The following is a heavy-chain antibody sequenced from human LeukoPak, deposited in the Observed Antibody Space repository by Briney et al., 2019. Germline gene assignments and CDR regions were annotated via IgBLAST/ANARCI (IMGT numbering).Heavy chain of an antibody. CDR2: IYYSGST. CDR1: GGSISSYY. Sequence: PSETLSLTCTVSGGSISSYYWSWIRQPPGKGLEWIGYIYYSGSTNYNPSLKSRVTISVDTSKNQFSLKLSSVTAADTAVNYCARGAYYDILTGPSFDYWGQGTLVTVSS. CDR3: ARGAYYDILTGPSFDY. J-gene: IGHJ4*02. D-gene: IGHD3-9*01. V-gene: IGHV4-59*01.